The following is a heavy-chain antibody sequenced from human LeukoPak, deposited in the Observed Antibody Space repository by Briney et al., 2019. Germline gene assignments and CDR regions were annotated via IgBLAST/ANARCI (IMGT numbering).Heavy chain of an antibody. D-gene: IGHD2-21*02. Sequence: SETLSLTCTVSGGSISSSSYYWGWIRQPPGKGLEWIGSIYYSGSTYYNPSLKSRVTISVDTSKNQFSLKLSPVTAADTAVYYCRGGGDSLNWFDPWGQGTLVTVSS. J-gene: IGHJ5*02. CDR3: RGGGDSLNWFDP. CDR1: GGSISSSSYY. CDR2: IYYSGST. V-gene: IGHV4-39*07.